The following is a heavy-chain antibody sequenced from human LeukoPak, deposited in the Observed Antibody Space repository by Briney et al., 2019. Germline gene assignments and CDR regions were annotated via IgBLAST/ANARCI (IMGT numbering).Heavy chain of an antibody. CDR1: GYTFTSYG. CDR2: ISAYNGNT. CDR3: ARPSSGRLTGHAFDI. Sequence: ASVKVSCKASGYTFTSYGINWVRQAPGQGLEWVGGISAYNGNTNYAQKVYGRVTMTTDTSTSTAYMELRSLGSDDTAVYYCARPSSGRLTGHAFDIWGQGAMVTVSS. V-gene: IGHV1-18*01. D-gene: IGHD7-27*01. J-gene: IGHJ3*02.